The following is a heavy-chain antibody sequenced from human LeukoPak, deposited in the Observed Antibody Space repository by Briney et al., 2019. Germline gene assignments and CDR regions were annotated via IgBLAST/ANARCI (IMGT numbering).Heavy chain of an antibody. D-gene: IGHD3-3*01. Sequence: ASVKVSCKASGYTFTSYGISWVRQAPGQGLEWMGWISAYNGNINYAQKLQGRVTITTDTSTSTAYMELRSLRSDDTAVYYCARGASDFWSGFYYYYYYMDVWGKGTTVTVSS. CDR2: ISAYNGNI. J-gene: IGHJ6*03. V-gene: IGHV1-18*01. CDR3: ARGASDFWSGFYYYYYYMDV. CDR1: GYTFTSYG.